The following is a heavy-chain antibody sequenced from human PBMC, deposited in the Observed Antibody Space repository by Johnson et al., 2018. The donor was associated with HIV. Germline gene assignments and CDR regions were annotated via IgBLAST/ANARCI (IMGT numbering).Heavy chain of an antibody. CDR2: ISYDGSNK. V-gene: IGHV3-30*18. J-gene: IGHJ3*02. D-gene: IGHD3-10*01. Sequence: QVQLVESGGGVVQPARSLRLSCAASGFTFSSYWMHWVRQAPGKGLEWVAVISYDGSNKYYTDSVKGRFTISRDNSKNTLYVQMNSLRAEDTAVYYCAKSTQANILRESGPYGAFDIWGQGTMVTVSS. CDR1: GFTFSSYW. CDR3: AKSTQANILRESGPYGAFDI.